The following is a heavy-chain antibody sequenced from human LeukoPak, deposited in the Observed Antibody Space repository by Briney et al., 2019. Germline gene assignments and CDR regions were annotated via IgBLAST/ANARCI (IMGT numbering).Heavy chain of an antibody. V-gene: IGHV4-59*12. CDR2: IYYSGST. J-gene: IGHJ5*02. Sequence: SETLSLTCTVSGGSISGYYWRWIRQPPGKGLQWIGYIYYSGSTNYNPSLKSRVTISVDRSKNQFSPKLSSVTAADTAVSSCARVPYCSVGSCYPWAWFDPWGQGTLVTVSS. D-gene: IGHD2-15*01. CDR1: GGSISGYY. CDR3: ARVPYCSVGSCYPWAWFDP.